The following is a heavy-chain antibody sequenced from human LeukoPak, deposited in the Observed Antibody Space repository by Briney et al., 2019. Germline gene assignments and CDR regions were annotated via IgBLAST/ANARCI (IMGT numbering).Heavy chain of an antibody. J-gene: IGHJ4*02. CDR3: AKGVVVAPDVTPFDY. Sequence: GGSLRLSCTASGFTISSYWMNWVRQAPGKGLEWVANIKQDGSEKYYADSVKGRFTISRDNSKNTLYLQMNSLRAEDTAVYYCAKGVVVAPDVTPFDYWGQGTLVTVSS. CDR1: GFTISSYW. V-gene: IGHV3-7*03. CDR2: IKQDGSEK. D-gene: IGHD2-2*01.